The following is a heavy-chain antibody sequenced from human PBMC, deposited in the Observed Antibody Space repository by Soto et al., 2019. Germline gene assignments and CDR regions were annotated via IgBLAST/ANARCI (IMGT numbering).Heavy chain of an antibody. Sequence: PGESLKISCKGSGYSFTSHWIGWVRQMPGKGLEWMGIIYPGDSDTRYSPSFQGQVTISADKSISAAYLQWSSLKASDTAMYFCARNQGEAETRDFDYWGQGTLVTVSS. V-gene: IGHV5-51*01. D-gene: IGHD2-21*01. J-gene: IGHJ4*02. CDR1: GYSFTSHW. CDR2: IYPGDSDT. CDR3: ARNQGEAETRDFDY.